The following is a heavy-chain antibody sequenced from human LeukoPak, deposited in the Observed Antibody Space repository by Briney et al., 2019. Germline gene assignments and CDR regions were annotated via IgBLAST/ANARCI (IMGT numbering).Heavy chain of an antibody. V-gene: IGHV1-2*02. J-gene: IGHJ4*02. CDR2: INPNSGGT. D-gene: IGHD3-10*01. CDR1: GYTFTGYY. CDR3: ARDLAGGSGTLSVY. Sequence: ASVKVSCKTSGYTFTGYYIHWVRQAPGQGLEWMGWINPNSGGTNYAQKFQDRVTMTRDTSISTAYMEVSRLRSDDTAMYYCARDLAGGSGTLSVYWGQGTLVTVSS.